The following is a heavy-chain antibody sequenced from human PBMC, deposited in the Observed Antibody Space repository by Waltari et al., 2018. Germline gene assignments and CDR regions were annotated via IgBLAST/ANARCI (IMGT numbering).Heavy chain of an antibody. D-gene: IGHD5-12*01. Sequence: EVQLVESGGGLVKPGGSLRLSCAASGFTFSSYSMNWVRQAPGKGLEWVSSISSSSSYIYYADSVKGRFTISRDNAKNSLYLQMNSLRAEDTAVYYCARDPTRALAYYYYGMDVWGQGTTVTVSS. V-gene: IGHV3-21*01. CDR1: GFTFSSYS. CDR3: ARDPTRALAYYYYGMDV. J-gene: IGHJ6*02. CDR2: ISSSSSYI.